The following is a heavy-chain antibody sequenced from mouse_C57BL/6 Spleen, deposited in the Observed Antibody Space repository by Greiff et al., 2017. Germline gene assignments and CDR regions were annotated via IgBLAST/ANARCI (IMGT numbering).Heavy chain of an antibody. V-gene: IGHV14-3*01. CDR3: ARVYYGSSYYFDY. CDR2: IDPANGNT. CDR1: GFNIKNTY. D-gene: IGHD1-1*01. J-gene: IGHJ2*01. Sequence: EVQLKESVAELVRPGASVKLSCTASGFNIKNTYMHWVKQRPEQGLEWIGRIDPANGNTKYAPKFQGKATITADTSSNTAYLQLSSLTSEDTAIYYCARVYYGSSYYFDYWGQGTTLTVSS.